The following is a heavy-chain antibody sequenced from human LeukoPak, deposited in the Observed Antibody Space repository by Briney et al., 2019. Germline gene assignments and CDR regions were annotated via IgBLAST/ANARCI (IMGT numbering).Heavy chain of an antibody. Sequence: PGGSLRLSSAASGFTVSSNYMSWVRPAPGKGLEWVSVIYSGGSTYYADSVKGRFTISRDNSKNTLYLQMNSLRAEDTAVYYCARAGCSSTSCYTTDAFDIWGQGTMVTVSS. CDR3: ARAGCSSTSCYTTDAFDI. J-gene: IGHJ3*02. CDR1: GFTVSSNY. D-gene: IGHD2-2*02. V-gene: IGHV3-66*01. CDR2: IYSGGST.